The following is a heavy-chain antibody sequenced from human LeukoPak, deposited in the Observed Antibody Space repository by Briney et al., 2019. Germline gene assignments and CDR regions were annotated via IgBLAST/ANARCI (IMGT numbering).Heavy chain of an antibody. J-gene: IGHJ4*02. V-gene: IGHV3-7*01. D-gene: IGHD3-22*01. CDR3: ARDSSGWNDY. CDR2: IKQDGREK. Sequence: PGGSLRLSCVASGFTFSTYWMTWVRQPPGRGLEWVANIKQDGREKHYVGSVKGPFTISRDNVKNSLYLQMNSLRVEDTAVYYCARDSSGWNDYWGQGTLVTVSS. CDR1: GFTFSTYW.